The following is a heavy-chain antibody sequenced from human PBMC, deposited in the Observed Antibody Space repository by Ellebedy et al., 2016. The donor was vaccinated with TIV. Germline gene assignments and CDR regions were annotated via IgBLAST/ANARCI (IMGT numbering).Heavy chain of an antibody. CDR2: IYYSGST. CDR1: GGSISSYY. Sequence: SETLSLTXTVSGGSISSYYWSWIRQPPGKGLEWIGYIYYSGSTNYNPSLKSRVTISVDTSKNQFSLKLSSVTAADTAVYYCARGRGATYFDYWGQGTLVTVSS. J-gene: IGHJ4*02. D-gene: IGHD1-26*01. CDR3: ARGRGATYFDY. V-gene: IGHV4-59*01.